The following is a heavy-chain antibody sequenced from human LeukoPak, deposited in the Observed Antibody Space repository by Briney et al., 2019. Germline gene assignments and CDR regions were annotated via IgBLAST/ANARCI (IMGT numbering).Heavy chain of an antibody. CDR1: GFTFSSYW. Sequence: AGGSLRLSCAASGFTFSSYWMHWVRQAPGKGLVWVSRINSDGSSTSYADSVKGRFTISRDNAKNTLYLQMNSLRAEDTAVYYCARDGIAVAGIYYYYDMDVWGQGTTVTVSS. V-gene: IGHV3-74*01. J-gene: IGHJ6*02. CDR2: INSDGSST. CDR3: ARDGIAVAGIYYYYDMDV. D-gene: IGHD6-19*01.